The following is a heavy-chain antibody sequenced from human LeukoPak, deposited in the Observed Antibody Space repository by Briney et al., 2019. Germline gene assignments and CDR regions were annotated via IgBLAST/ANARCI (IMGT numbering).Heavy chain of an antibody. CDR1: GYTFTSYG. Sequence: ASVKVSCKASGYTFTSYGISWVRQAPGQGLEWMGWISAYNGNTNYAQNLQARVTMTTDTSTRTAYMELRSLRSDDTALYYCARGYTATGNWYFDLWGRGTLVSVSS. CDR3: ARGYTATGNWYFDL. D-gene: IGHD4-17*01. V-gene: IGHV1-18*01. CDR2: ISAYNGNT. J-gene: IGHJ2*01.